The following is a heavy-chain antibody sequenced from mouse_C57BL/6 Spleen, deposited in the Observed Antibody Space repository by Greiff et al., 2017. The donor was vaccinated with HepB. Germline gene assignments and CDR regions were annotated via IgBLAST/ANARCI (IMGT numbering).Heavy chain of an antibody. CDR3: APYDYGSSLYAMDY. CDR1: GFNIKNPY. CDR2: IDPATGNT. V-gene: IGHV14-3*01. Sequence: VQLQQSVAELVRPGASVKLSCTASGFNIKNPYIHWVKQRPEQGLEWIGRIDPATGNTKYDPKFQGKATLTADTSDTTAYLPLRSLTSEDTAIYYCAPYDYGSSLYAMDYWGPGTSVTVSS. D-gene: IGHD1-1*01. J-gene: IGHJ4*01.